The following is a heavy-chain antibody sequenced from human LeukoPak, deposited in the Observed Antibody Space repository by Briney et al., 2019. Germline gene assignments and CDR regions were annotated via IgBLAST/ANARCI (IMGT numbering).Heavy chain of an antibody. J-gene: IGHJ4*02. CDR3: ARVAYGSLLAY. Sequence: PGGSLRLSCAASGFIFTSYWMHWVRQAPGKGLVWVSRINSEGSSTTYADAVKGRFTISRDNAKNTVHLQMNSLRAEDTAVYYCARVAYGSLLAYWGQGTLVTVSS. V-gene: IGHV3-74*01. CDR1: GFIFTSYW. D-gene: IGHD3-10*01. CDR2: INSEGSST.